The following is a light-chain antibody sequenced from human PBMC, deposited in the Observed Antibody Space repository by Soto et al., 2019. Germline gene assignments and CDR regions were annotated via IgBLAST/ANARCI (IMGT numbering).Light chain of an antibody. J-gene: IGKJ1*01. V-gene: IGKV4-1*01. CDR1: QSVLSSSNNKNY. CDR3: QHYYNYPWT. CDR2: WAS. Sequence: DIVMTQSPDSLAVSLGERATVNCKSSQSVLSSSNNKNYLAWFQQKPGQRPKLLIDWASTRESGVPDRFSGSGSGTDYTLTISSLQAEDVAVYYCQHYYNYPWTFGQGTKVEAK.